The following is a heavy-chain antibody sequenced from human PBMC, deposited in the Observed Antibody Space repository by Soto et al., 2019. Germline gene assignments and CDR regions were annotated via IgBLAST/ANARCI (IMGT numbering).Heavy chain of an antibody. CDR3: ARYCSGASCYSLDY. D-gene: IGHD2-15*01. J-gene: IGHJ4*02. V-gene: IGHV3-30*03. CDR1: GFTFSRYG. CDR2: TSNDGSYK. Sequence: QVPLVESGGGVVQPGRSLRLSCAVSGFTFSRYGMHWVRQAPGKGLEWVAGTSNDGSYKYHADSVKGRFTISRDNSKNTLYLQMNSLRAEDTAVYYCARYCSGASCYSLDYWGQGTLVTVSS.